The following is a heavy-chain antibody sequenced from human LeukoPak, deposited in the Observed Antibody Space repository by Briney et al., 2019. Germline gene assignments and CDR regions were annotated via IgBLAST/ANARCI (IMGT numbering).Heavy chain of an antibody. Sequence: GGSLRLSCASSTFTVSSNYMSWVRQAPGKGLEWVSFIYSVSNTYYADSVKGRFTISRDNSKNTLYLQMNRLRVEDTAVYYCARVFNIAAEDGYGMDVWGQGTTVTVSS. CDR2: IYSVSNT. V-gene: IGHV3-66*01. CDR1: TFTVSSNY. D-gene: IGHD6-13*01. J-gene: IGHJ6*02. CDR3: ARVFNIAAEDGYGMDV.